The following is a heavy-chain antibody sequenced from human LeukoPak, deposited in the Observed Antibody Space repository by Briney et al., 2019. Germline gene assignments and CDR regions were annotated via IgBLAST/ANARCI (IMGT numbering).Heavy chain of an antibody. V-gene: IGHV3-23*01. Sequence: GGSLRLSCAASGFTFTNYAMTWVRQAPGKGLEWVSVISGSGTRTHYADSVRGRFTISRDTSKNTLYLQMNSLRAEDTAVYYCARVGGGYCSSTSCRYGDAFDIWGQGTMVTVSS. D-gene: IGHD2-2*01. CDR3: ARVGGGYCSSTSCRYGDAFDI. J-gene: IGHJ3*02. CDR1: GFTFTNYA. CDR2: ISGSGTRT.